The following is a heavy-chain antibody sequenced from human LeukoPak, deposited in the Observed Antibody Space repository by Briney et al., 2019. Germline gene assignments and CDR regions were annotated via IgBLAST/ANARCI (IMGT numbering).Heavy chain of an antibody. Sequence: PSETLSLTCTVSGGSISSYYWSWIRQPAGKGLEWIGRIYTSGSANYNPSLKSRVTMSVDTSKNQFSLKLRSVTAADTAVYYCAREDHHVKALDYWGQGTLVTVSS. J-gene: IGHJ4*02. V-gene: IGHV4-4*07. CDR2: IYTSGSA. CDR1: GGSISSYY. CDR3: AREDHHVKALDY.